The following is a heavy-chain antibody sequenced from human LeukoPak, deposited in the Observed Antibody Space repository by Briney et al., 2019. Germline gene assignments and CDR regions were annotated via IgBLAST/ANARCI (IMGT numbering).Heavy chain of an antibody. V-gene: IGHV3-11*01. CDR2: INTGGTNT. CDR1: GFTFNDYY. Sequence: GSLRLSCAASGFTFNDYYMSWIRQAPGKGLEWLSYINTGGTNTHYADSVKGRFTISRDNAKKSLYLEMNNLRAEDTAVYYRATDGAGFDTWGQGVLVTVSS. J-gene: IGHJ5*02. CDR3: ATDGAGFDT.